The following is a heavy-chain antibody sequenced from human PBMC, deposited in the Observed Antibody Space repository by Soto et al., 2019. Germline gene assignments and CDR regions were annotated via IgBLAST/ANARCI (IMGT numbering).Heavy chain of an antibody. CDR1: GFTFSSYA. Sequence: GGSLRLSCAASGFTFSSYAMSWVRQAPGKGLEWVSAISGSGGSTYYADSVKGRFTISRDNSKNTLYLQMNSLRAEDTAVYYCAAFWFGESRPFDYWGQGPLVTVYS. CDR3: AAFWFGESRPFDY. V-gene: IGHV3-23*01. D-gene: IGHD3-10*01. J-gene: IGHJ4*02. CDR2: ISGSGGST.